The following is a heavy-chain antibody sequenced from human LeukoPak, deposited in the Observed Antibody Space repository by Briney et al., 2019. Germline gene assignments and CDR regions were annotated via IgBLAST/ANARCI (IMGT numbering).Heavy chain of an antibody. CDR1: GFTFSSYS. V-gene: IGHV3-48*04. J-gene: IGHJ4*02. Sequence: PGGSLRLACAASGFTFSSYSMNWVRQAPGKGLEWVSYINSDSSTIFYADSVKGRFTISRDNAKNSLYLQMNSLRAEDTAVYYCARAPYDYPYYFDYWGQGTLVTVSS. CDR3: ARAPYDYPYYFDY. D-gene: IGHD4-11*01. CDR2: INSDSSTI.